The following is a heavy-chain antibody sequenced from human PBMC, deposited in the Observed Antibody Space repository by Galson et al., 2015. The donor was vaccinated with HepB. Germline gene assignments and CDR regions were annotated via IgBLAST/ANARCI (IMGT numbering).Heavy chain of an antibody. V-gene: IGHV3-21*01. J-gene: IGHJ4*02. Sequence: SLRLSCAASGFTFSSYSMNWVRQAPGKGLEWVSSISSSSSYIYYADSVKGRFTISRDNAKNSLYLQMNSLRAEDTAVYYCARTGRYCSGGSCYDDYWGQGTLVTVSS. CDR2: ISSSSSYI. D-gene: IGHD2-15*01. CDR1: GFTFSSYS. CDR3: ARTGRYCSGGSCYDDY.